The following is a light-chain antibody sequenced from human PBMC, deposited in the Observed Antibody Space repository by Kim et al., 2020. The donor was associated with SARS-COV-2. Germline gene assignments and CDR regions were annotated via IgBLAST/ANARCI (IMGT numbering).Light chain of an antibody. CDR3: QVWDNYIEI. J-gene: IGLJ1*01. V-gene: IGLV3-9*01. CDR1: NIEKKN. CDR2: RDS. Sequence: SYELTQPLSVSVALGQTAKITCGGDNIEKKNVHWYQQRPGQAPVLVIYRDSRRPSGIPERFSGSNSGNTATLTITGAQAGDEGDYFCQVWDNYIEIFGSGTKVTVL.